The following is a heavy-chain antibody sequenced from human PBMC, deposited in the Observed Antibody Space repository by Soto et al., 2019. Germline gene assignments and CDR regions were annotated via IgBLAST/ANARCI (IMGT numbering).Heavy chain of an antibody. CDR2: ISGSGGST. CDR3: AKDPWGYYYDSSGYSY. J-gene: IGHJ4*02. V-gene: IGHV3-23*01. CDR1: GFTFSSYA. Sequence: LRLSCAASGFTFSSYAMSWVRQAPGKGLEWVSAISGSGGSTYYADSVKGRFTISRDNSKNTLYLQMNSLRAEDTAVYYCAKDPWGYYYDSSGYSYWGQGTLVTVSS. D-gene: IGHD3-22*01.